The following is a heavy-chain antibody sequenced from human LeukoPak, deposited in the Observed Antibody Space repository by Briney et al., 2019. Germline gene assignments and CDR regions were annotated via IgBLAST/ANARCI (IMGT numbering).Heavy chain of an antibody. Sequence: ASVKISCKASGYTFTSYDINWVRQATGQGLEWMGWMSPNSGNTGYAQKFQGRVTMTRNTSISTAYMELSSLRSEDTAVYYCARGLRYFDWLLYWGQGTLVTVSS. V-gene: IGHV1-8*01. D-gene: IGHD3-9*01. CDR1: GYTFTSYD. J-gene: IGHJ4*02. CDR2: MSPNSGNT. CDR3: ARGLRYFDWLLY.